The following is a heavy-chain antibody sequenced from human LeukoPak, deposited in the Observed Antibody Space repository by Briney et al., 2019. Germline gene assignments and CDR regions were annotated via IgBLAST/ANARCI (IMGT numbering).Heavy chain of an antibody. CDR1: GASISSYY. CDR2: VYYSGST. CDR3: ARETYSNYTDYYYMDV. D-gene: IGHD4-11*01. Sequence: SETLSLACSVSGASISSYYWSWIRQPPGKGLEWIGYVYYSGSTKYNPSPKSRVTISVDTSKNQFSLKLSSVTAADTAVYYCARETYSNYTDYYYMDVWGKGTTVTVSS. V-gene: IGHV4-59*01. J-gene: IGHJ6*03.